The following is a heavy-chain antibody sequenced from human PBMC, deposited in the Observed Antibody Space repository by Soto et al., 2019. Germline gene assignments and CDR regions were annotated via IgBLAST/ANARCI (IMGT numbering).Heavy chain of an antibody. CDR1: GFTVSSNY. J-gene: IGHJ5*02. CDR3: ARDPVYDYSNSNWFDP. V-gene: IGHV3-53*01. D-gene: IGHD4-4*01. Sequence: GGSLRLSCAASGFTVSSNYMSWVRQAPGKGLEWVSVIYSSGSTYYADSVKGRFTISRDNAKNSLYLQMNSLRAEDTAVYYCARDPVYDYSNSNWFDPWGQGTLVTVSS. CDR2: IYSSGST.